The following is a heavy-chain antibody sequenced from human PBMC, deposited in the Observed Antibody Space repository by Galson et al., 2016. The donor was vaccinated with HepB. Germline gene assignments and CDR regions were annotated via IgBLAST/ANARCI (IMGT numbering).Heavy chain of an antibody. Sequence: SLRLSCAASGLTFSDYGMNWVRQAPGKGLEWISYISSSGSTIYYADSVKDRFTSSRDNAKNSVYLQMNSLRDEDTAVYYCARDIRFHKYEFWSGYYGFGMDVWGQGTTVTVSS. CDR3: ARDIRFHKYEFWSGYYGFGMDV. V-gene: IGHV3-48*02. J-gene: IGHJ6*02. CDR1: GLTFSDYG. CDR2: ISSSGSTI. D-gene: IGHD3-3*01.